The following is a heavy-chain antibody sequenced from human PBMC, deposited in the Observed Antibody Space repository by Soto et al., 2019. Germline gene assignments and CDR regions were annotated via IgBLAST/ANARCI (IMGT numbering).Heavy chain of an antibody. CDR3: ARDTRSDSGWFDP. D-gene: IGHD4-17*01. CDR2: IIPRSGST. CDR1: GYTFISHY. J-gene: IGHJ5*02. V-gene: IGHV1-46*03. Sequence: ASVKVSCKASGYTFISHYMHWVRQAPGQGLEWMGLIIPRSGSTSYAERFKGKVSLTMDTSTSTVYMEMGSLRPEDTAMYYCARDTRSDSGWFDPWGQGTLVTAPQ.